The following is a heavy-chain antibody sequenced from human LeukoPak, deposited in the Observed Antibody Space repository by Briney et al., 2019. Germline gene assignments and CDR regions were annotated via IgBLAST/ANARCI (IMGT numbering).Heavy chain of an antibody. CDR2: IIPILGIA. D-gene: IGHD4-17*01. Sequence: SVKVSCKASGGTFSSYAISWVRQAPGQGLEWMGRIIPILGIANYAQKFQGRVTITADKSTSTAYMELSSLRSEDTAVYYCATYLGTTLYRVSAALGYWGQGTLVTVSS. CDR3: ATYLGTTLYRVSAALGY. J-gene: IGHJ4*02. CDR1: GGTFSSYA. V-gene: IGHV1-69*04.